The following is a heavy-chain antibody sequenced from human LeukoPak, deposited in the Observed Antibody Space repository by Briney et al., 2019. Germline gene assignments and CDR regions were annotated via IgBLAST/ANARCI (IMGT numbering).Heavy chain of an antibody. D-gene: IGHD6-13*01. V-gene: IGHV3-30*18. CDR2: ISYDGSNK. CDR1: GFTFSSYG. J-gene: IGHJ6*02. Sequence: GRSLRLSCAASGFTFSSYGMHWVRQAPGKGLEWVAVISYDGSNKYYADSVKGRFTISRDNSKNTLYLQMNGLRAEDTAVYYCAKDRVSSWTNYYYYGMDVWGQGTTVTVSS. CDR3: AKDRVSSWTNYYYYGMDV.